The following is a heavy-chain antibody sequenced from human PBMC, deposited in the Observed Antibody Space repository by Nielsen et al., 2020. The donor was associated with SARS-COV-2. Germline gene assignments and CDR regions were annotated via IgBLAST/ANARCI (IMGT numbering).Heavy chain of an antibody. J-gene: IGHJ4*02. CDR1: GFTISTYA. D-gene: IGHD3-10*02. V-gene: IGHV3-23*01. Sequence: GGSLRLSCAASGFTISTYAMSWVRQAPGKGLEWVSAISASTYYADSVKGRFTISRDNAENSLSLQMNSLRAEDTAVYYCAKVFGNVCPYNWGQGTLVTVSS. CDR2: ISAST. CDR3: AKVFGNVCPYN.